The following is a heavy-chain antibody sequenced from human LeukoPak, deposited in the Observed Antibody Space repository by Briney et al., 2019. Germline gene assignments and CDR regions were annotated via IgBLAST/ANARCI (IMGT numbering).Heavy chain of an antibody. CDR2: INHSGST. Sequence: PSETLSLTCNVSYSSSTSGHFYVWIRQPPGKGLEWIGEINHSGSTNYNPSLKSRVTISVDTSKNQFSLKLSSVTAADTAVYYCARHVNLWFGDDWFDPWGQGTLVTVSS. CDR1: YSSSTSGHF. V-gene: IGHV4-38-2*02. D-gene: IGHD3-10*01. J-gene: IGHJ5*02. CDR3: ARHVNLWFGDDWFDP.